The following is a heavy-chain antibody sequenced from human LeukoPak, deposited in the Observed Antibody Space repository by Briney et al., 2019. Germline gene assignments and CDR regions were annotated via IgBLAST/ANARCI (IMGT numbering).Heavy chain of an antibody. CDR2: IYYSGST. Sequence: SETLSLSCTVSGGSISSYYWSWIRQPPGKGLEWIGSIYYSGSTYYNPSLKSRVTISVDTSKNQFSLKLSSVTAADTAVYYCARHNYGSGSYYHYYYYGMDVWGQGTTVTVS. J-gene: IGHJ6*02. CDR1: GGSISSYY. D-gene: IGHD3-10*01. V-gene: IGHV4-39*01. CDR3: ARHNYGSGSYYHYYYYGMDV.